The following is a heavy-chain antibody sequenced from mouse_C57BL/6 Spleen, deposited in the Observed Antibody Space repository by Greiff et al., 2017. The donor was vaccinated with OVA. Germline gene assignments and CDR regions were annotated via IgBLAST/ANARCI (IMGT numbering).Heavy chain of an antibody. Sequence: ESGPGLVKPSQSLSLTCSVTGYSITSGYYWNWIRQFPGNKLEWMGYISYDGSNNYNPSLKNRISITRDTSKNQFFLKLNSVTTEDTATYYCARDANEAWFAYWGQGTLVTVSA. CDR2: ISYDGSN. D-gene: IGHD6-1*01. CDR3: ARDANEAWFAY. V-gene: IGHV3-6*01. J-gene: IGHJ3*01. CDR1: GYSITSGYY.